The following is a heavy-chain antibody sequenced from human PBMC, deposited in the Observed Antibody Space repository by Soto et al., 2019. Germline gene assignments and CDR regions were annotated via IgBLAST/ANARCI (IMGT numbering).Heavy chain of an antibody. J-gene: IGHJ4*02. V-gene: IGHV3-23*01. Sequence: GGSLRLSCAASGFTFSSSAMSWVRQAPGKGLEWVSAISGSGGTTYYADSVKGRFTISRDNSKNTLYLLLHSLRAEDTAVYFCAMALAAAGPFDYWGQGSLVTVSS. CDR1: GFTFSSSA. CDR3: AMALAAAGPFDY. CDR2: ISGSGGTT. D-gene: IGHD6-13*01.